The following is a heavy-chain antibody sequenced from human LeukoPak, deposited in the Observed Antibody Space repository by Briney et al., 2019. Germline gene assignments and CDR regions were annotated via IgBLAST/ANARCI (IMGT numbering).Heavy chain of an antibody. J-gene: IGHJ4*02. CDR3: TGNYYGSGSYADFDN. CDR2: IRSTANGYAT. V-gene: IGHV3-73*01. Sequence: PGGSLRLSCAASGFTFSGSALHWVRQASGKGLEWVGRIRSTANGYATAYAASVKGRFTISRDDSKNTAYLQMDSLKTEDTAAYYCTGNYYGSGSYADFDNWGQGTLVTVSS. D-gene: IGHD3-10*01. CDR1: GFTFSGSA.